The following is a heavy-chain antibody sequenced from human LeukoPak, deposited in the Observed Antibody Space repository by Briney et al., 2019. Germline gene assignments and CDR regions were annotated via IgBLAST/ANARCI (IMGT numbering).Heavy chain of an antibody. D-gene: IGHD3-9*01. J-gene: IGHJ3*02. CDR2: LYYSGST. CDR1: GFTFSSYA. CDR3: ARQGSGPLTGLDI. V-gene: IGHV4-39*01. Sequence: KTGGSLRLSCAASGFTFSSYAMSWVRQPPGKGLEWIGSLYYSGSTYYNSALKSRVTVSVDTSKNQFSLRLRSVTAADTAVYYCARQGSGPLTGLDIWGQGTMVTVSS.